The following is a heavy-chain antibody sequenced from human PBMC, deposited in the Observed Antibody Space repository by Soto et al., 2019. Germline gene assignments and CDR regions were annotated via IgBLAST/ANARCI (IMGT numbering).Heavy chain of an antibody. CDR2: INPSGGST. D-gene: IGHD3-3*01. V-gene: IGHV1-46*01. J-gene: IGHJ6*02. CDR3: AREGAYDLDYYYGMDV. Sequence: VSCKASGYTFTSYYMHWVRQAPGQGLEWMGIINPSGGSTSYAQKFQGRVTMTRDTSTSTVYMELSSLRSEDTAVYYCAREGAYDLDYYYGMDVWGQGTTVTVSS. CDR1: GYTFTSYY.